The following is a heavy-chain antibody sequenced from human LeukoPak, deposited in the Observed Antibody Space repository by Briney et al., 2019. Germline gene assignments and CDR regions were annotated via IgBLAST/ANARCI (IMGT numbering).Heavy chain of an antibody. J-gene: IGHJ3*02. V-gene: IGHV4-59*01. CDR2: IYYSGST. CDR3: ARDRDTMIGDAFDI. Sequence: TASETLSLTCTVSGGSISSYYWSWIRQPPGKGLEWIGYIYYSGSTNYNPSLKSRVTISVDTPKNQFSLKLSSVTAADTAVYYCARDRDTMIGDAFDIWGQGTMVTVSS. CDR1: GGSISSYY. D-gene: IGHD3-22*01.